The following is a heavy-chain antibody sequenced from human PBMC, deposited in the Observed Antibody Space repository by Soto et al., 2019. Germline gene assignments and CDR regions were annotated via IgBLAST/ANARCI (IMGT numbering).Heavy chain of an antibody. CDR2: ISYDGSNS. CDR3: AKDIHYCKEDIYCYNGGMWGPHY. V-gene: IGHV3-30*18. CDR1: GFTFSSYA. J-gene: IGHJ4*02. D-gene: IGHD2-21*01. Sequence: PGGSLRLSCAASGFTFSSYAMSWVRQAPGKGLEWIGLISYDGSNSYYADSVKGRFIISRDNSRNTLSLQMNSLRAEDTAVYFCAKDIHYCKEDIYCYNGGMWGPHYWGQGTPVTVSS.